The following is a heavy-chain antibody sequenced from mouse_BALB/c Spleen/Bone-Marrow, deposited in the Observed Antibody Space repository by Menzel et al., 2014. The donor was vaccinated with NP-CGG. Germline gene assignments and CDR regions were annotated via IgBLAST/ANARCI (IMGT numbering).Heavy chain of an antibody. D-gene: IGHD2-4*01. J-gene: IGHJ4*01. CDR1: GYTFTSYT. V-gene: IGHV1-4*01. CDR3: ARDYYYAMDY. Sequence: VNLVESGAELARSGASAKMSCEASGYTFTSYTMHWVKQRPGQGLEWIGYINPSTGYTEYIQKFKDKATLTADKSSSTAYMQLSSLTSEDSAVYYCARDYYYAMDYWGQGTSVTVSS. CDR2: INPSTGYT.